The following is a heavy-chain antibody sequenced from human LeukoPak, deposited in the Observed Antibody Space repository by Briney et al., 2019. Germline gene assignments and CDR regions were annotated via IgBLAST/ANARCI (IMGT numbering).Heavy chain of an antibody. V-gene: IGHV4-59*11. CDR2: ISYSGST. Sequence: SETLTLTCTVSGGSISSHYWTWIRQSPGKGLEWIGYISYSGSTNYNPSLKSRVTLSVDTSKNQFSLKLSSVTAADTAVYYCARDPTTVTKGFDIWGQGTMVIVSS. CDR3: ARDPTTVTKGFDI. J-gene: IGHJ3*02. D-gene: IGHD4-17*01. CDR1: GGSISSHY.